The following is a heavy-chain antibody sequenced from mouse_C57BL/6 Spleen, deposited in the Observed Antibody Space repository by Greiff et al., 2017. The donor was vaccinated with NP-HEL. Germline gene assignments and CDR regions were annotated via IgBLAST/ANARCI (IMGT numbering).Heavy chain of an antibody. V-gene: IGHV14-4*01. D-gene: IGHD2-4*01. CDR1: GFNIKDDY. J-gene: IGHJ3*01. CDR2: IDPENGDT. Sequence: VQLQQSGAELVRPGASVKLSCTASGFNIKDDYMHWVKQRPEQGLEWIGWIDPENGDTEYASKFQGKATITADTSSNTAYLQLSSLTSEDTAVYYCTTDYDYEGFAYWGQGTLVTVSA. CDR3: TTDYDYEGFAY.